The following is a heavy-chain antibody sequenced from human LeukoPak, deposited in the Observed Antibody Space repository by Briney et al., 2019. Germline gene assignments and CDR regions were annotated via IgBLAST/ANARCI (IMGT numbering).Heavy chain of an antibody. D-gene: IGHD6-19*01. CDR1: GGSISSYY. V-gene: IGHV4-59*01. CDR3: ARVDSSGWYPQIDY. CDR2: IYYSGST. Sequence: KPSETLSLTCTVSGGSISSYYWSWTRQPPGKGLEWIGYIYYSGSTNYNPSLKSRVTISVDTSKNQFSLKLSSVTAADTAVYYCARVDSSGWYPQIDYWGQGTLVTVSS. J-gene: IGHJ4*02.